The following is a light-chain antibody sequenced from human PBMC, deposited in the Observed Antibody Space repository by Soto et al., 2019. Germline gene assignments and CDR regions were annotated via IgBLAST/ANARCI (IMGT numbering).Light chain of an antibody. V-gene: IGKV3-11*01. CDR3: QQRGNRPPWT. CDR2: DAS. J-gene: IGKJ1*01. Sequence: EIVMTQSPATLSLSPGERATLSCRASQSVGKYLSWYQQKPGQAPRLLIYDASNRATGIPARFSGSGSGTDFTLTISSLEPEDVAVYYCQQRGNRPPWTFGQGTKVDI. CDR1: QSVGKY.